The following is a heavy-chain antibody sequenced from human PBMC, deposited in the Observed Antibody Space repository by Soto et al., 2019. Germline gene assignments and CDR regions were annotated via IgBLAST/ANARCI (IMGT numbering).Heavy chain of an antibody. CDR2: INSDGSST. CDR3: ARELSGWFPGYFDY. V-gene: IGHV3-74*01. J-gene: IGHJ4*02. Sequence: GGPLRLFCAASGFNFSSYWVRWVRQATGKGLVWVSRINSDGSSTSYADSVKGRFTISRDNAKNTLYLQMNSLRAEDTAVYFCARELSGWFPGYFDYCGQGTLVTVSS. CDR1: GFNFSSYW. D-gene: IGHD6-19*01.